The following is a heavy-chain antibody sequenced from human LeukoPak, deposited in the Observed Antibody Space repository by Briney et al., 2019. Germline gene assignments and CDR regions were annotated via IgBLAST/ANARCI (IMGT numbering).Heavy chain of an antibody. D-gene: IGHD2-2*01. CDR3: ARGPCSSTSCYYYYYGMDV. CDR1: GGSISSYY. V-gene: IGHV4-4*07. CDR2: IYTSGST. J-gene: IGHJ6*02. Sequence: SETLSLTCTVSGGSISSYYWSWIRQPAGKGLECIGRIYTSGSTNYNPSLKGRVTMSVDTSKNQFSLKLSSVTAADTAVYYCARGPCSSTSCYYYYYGMDVWGQGTTVTVSS.